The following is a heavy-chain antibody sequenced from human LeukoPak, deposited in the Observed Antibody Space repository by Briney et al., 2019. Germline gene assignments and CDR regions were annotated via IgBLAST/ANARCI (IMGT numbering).Heavy chain of an antibody. D-gene: IGHD6-13*01. J-gene: IGHJ4*02. CDR2: IDQGGSVR. CDR3: ARDPESSSFDL. CDR1: GFTFRSYW. Sequence: PGGSLRLSCAASGFTFRSYWMNWVRQAPEKGLEFVANIDQGGSVRNYMDSLKGRCTISRDNAKKSLYLEINSLRADDTAVYYCARDPESSSFDLWGRGALVTVSS. V-gene: IGHV3-7*01.